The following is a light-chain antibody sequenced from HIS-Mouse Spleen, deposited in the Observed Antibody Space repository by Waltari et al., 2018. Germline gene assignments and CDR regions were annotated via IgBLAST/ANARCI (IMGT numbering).Light chain of an antibody. V-gene: IGKV4-1*01. Sequence: DIVMTQSPDSLAVSLGERATINCKSSQSVLYSSNNKNYLAWYQQKPGQPPKLLIYWASTRESGVPDRFSGSGSGTDFTLTISSLQAEDVAVYYCQLYYSTPQTFGPGTKVDIK. J-gene: IGKJ3*01. CDR3: QLYYSTPQT. CDR1: QSVLYSSNNKNY. CDR2: WAS.